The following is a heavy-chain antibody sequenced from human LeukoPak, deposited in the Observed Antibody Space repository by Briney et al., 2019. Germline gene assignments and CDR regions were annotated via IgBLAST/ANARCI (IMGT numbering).Heavy chain of an antibody. CDR1: GGTFGSYA. J-gene: IGHJ4*02. CDR2: IIPILGIA. V-gene: IGHV1-69*04. D-gene: IGHD4-17*01. CDR3: ARGVNTMTTSRGSQLFDY. Sequence: ASVKVSCKASGGTFGSYAISWVRQAPGQGLEWMGRIIPILGIANYAQKFQGRVTITADKSTSTAYMELSSLRSEDAAVYYCARGVNTMTTSRGSQLFDYWGQGTLVTVSS.